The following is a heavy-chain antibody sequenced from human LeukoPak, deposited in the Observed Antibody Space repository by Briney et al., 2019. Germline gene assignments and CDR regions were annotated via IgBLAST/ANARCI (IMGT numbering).Heavy chain of an antibody. CDR2: INPSGGST. CDR1: GYAFTNYY. D-gene: IGHD4-17*01. J-gene: IGHJ4*02. CDR3: ARMTSPPYGDYLGY. Sequence: GASVKVSCKASGYAFTNYYMHWVRQAPGQGLEWMGIINPSGGSTSYAQKFQGSVTMTRDTSTSTVYMELSSLRSEDTAVYYCARMTSPPYGDYLGYWGQGTLVTVSS. V-gene: IGHV1-46*01.